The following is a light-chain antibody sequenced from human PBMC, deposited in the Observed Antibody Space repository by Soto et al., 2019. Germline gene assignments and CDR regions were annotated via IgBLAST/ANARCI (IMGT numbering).Light chain of an antibody. V-gene: IGKV1-8*01. CDR2: AAS. CDR1: QGISSY. Sequence: AIRMTQSPSSLSASTGDRVTITFRASQGISSYLAWYQQKPGKAPKLLIYAASTLQSGVPSRFSGSGSGTDFTLTISCLQSEDFATYYCQQYYHYRTFGQGTKVDIK. CDR3: QQYYHYRT. J-gene: IGKJ1*01.